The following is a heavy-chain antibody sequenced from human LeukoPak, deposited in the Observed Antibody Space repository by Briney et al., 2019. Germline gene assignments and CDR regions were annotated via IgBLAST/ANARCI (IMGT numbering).Heavy chain of an antibody. Sequence: SETLSLTCTVSGGSISSSTYYWGWIRQPPGKGLEWIGSMYYSGSTYYNPSLKSRVTISVDTSKNQFSLKLSSVTAADTAVYYCARHGLKQLTYYFDYWGQGTLVTVSS. V-gene: IGHV4-39*01. J-gene: IGHJ4*02. CDR3: ARHGLKQLTYYFDY. D-gene: IGHD6-6*01. CDR2: MYYSGST. CDR1: GGSISSSTYY.